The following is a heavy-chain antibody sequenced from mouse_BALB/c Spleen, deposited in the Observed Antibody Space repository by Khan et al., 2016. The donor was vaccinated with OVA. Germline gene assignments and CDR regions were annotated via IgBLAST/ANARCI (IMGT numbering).Heavy chain of an antibody. Sequence: EVQLVESGAELVKPGASLKLSCSASGFTIKDNYIHSVNQRPEQGLEWIGRIDPPNDDSKYGPKFQDKATFTADTSSNTVYLQLSSLTSDDTAVYYCATLYGNRFAYWGQGTILSVSA. V-gene: IGHV14-3*02. CDR3: ATLYGNRFAY. CDR1: GFTIKDNY. CDR2: IDPPNDDS. D-gene: IGHD2-1*01. J-gene: IGHJ3*01.